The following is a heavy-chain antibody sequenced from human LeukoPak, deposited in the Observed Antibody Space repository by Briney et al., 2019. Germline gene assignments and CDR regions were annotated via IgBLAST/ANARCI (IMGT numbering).Heavy chain of an antibody. D-gene: IGHD4-11*01. V-gene: IGHV4-59*01. Sequence: SETLSLTCTVSGDSISSYYWSWIRQPPGKGLEWIGYIYYSGSTNYRPSLKSRVTISVDTSKNQFSLRLSSVTPADTAVYFCARGRVSSSTWYSTYYYYFYMDVWGKGTTVTVSS. CDR2: IYYSGST. J-gene: IGHJ6*03. CDR1: GDSISSYY. CDR3: ARGRVSSSTWYSTYYYYFYMDV.